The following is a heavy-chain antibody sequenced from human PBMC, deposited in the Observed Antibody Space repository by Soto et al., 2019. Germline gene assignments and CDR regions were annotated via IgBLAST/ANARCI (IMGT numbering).Heavy chain of an antibody. CDR2: INPSGGST. CDR1: GYTFTSYY. V-gene: IGHV1-46*03. D-gene: IGHD6-13*01. J-gene: IGHJ3*02. Sequence: GASVKVSCKASGYTFTSYYMHWVRQAPGQGLEWMGIINPSGGSTSYAQKFQGRVTMTRDTSTSTVYMELSSLGSEDTAVYYCAGSHRMAAAGTVEAFESWGQGTMVTV. CDR3: AGSHRMAAAGTVEAFES.